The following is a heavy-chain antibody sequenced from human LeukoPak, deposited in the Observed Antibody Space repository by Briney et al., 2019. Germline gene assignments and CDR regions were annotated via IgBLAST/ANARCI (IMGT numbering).Heavy chain of an antibody. D-gene: IGHD3-22*01. CDR3: VRTSREYTSRYWLHD. CDR2: ISGSGGST. CDR1: RFTFSNYA. Sequence: PGGSLRLSCAVARFTFSNYAMSWVRQAPGKGLEWVSGISGSGGSTYYADSVKGRFTFFGDNSRNTLYLQMSSLRAEDTAVYYCVRTSREYTSRYWLHDWGQGTLVTVSS. J-gene: IGHJ4*02. V-gene: IGHV3-23*01.